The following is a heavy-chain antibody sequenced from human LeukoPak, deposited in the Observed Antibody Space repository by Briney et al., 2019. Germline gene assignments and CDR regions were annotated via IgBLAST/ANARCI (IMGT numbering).Heavy chain of an antibody. D-gene: IGHD3-22*01. Sequence: ASVKVSCKASGYTFTSYGISWVRQAPGQGLEWMGWINPNSGGTNYAQKFQGRVTMTRDTSISTAYMELSRLRSDDTAVYYCARGGDSSGYYPADAFDIWGQGTMVTVSS. V-gene: IGHV1-2*02. CDR2: INPNSGGT. J-gene: IGHJ3*02. CDR1: GYTFTSYG. CDR3: ARGGDSSGYYPADAFDI.